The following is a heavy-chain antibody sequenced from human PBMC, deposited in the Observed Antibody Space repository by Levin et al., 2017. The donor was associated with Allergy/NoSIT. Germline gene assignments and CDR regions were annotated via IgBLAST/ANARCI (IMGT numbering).Heavy chain of an antibody. V-gene: IGHV3-48*03. D-gene: IGHD5-24*01. J-gene: IGHJ3*01. CDR2: ISNSGSLI. CDR1: GFTFSGYE. Sequence: GGSLRLSCAASGFTFSGYEMDWVRQAPGKELEWVSYISNSGSLIYYADSVEGRFTISRDNAKKSLYLQMNSLRAEDTAIYYCAREQGDANNRIDPFDVWGQGTMVTVSS. CDR3: AREQGDANNRIDPFDV.